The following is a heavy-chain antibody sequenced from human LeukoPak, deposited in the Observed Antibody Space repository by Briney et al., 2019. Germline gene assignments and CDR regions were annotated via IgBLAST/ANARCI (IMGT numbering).Heavy chain of an antibody. Sequence: ASVKVSCKASGYTFTSYYINWVRQATGQGLEWMVWMNPNSGNTGYTQKFQGRVTITRNTSISTAYMELSSLRSEDTAVYYCARAPAHCSTCWYYYMDVWGKGTTVTVSS. J-gene: IGHJ6*03. CDR3: ARAPAHCSTCWYYYMDV. V-gene: IGHV1-8*02. CDR1: GYTFTSYY. D-gene: IGHD6-13*01. CDR2: MNPNSGNT.